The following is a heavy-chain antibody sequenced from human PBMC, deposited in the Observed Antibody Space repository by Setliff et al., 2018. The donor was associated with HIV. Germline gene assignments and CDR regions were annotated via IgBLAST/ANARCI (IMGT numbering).Heavy chain of an antibody. V-gene: IGHV4-34*12. CDR3: ARVVRGDGSHYYFDS. J-gene: IGHJ4*02. D-gene: IGHD3-10*01. CDR2: VFHTGSA. CDR1: GGSFSDYS. Sequence: SETLSLTCAVYGGSFSDYSWTWIRQPPGRGLEWIGEVFHTGSANSNPSLKSRVNISMDTSKNQFSLNLTSVTAADTAVYFCARVVRGDGSHYYFDSWGQGILVTVSS.